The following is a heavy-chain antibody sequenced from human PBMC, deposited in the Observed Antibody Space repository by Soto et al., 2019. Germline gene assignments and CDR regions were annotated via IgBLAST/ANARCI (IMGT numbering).Heavy chain of an antibody. CDR3: ARDYSPGPGYPMNYYYGMDV. D-gene: IGHD3-9*01. Sequence: SGTLSLTCAVSGGSISSSNWWSWVRQPPGKGLEWIGEIYHSGSTNYNPSLKSRVTISVDKSKNQFSLKLSSVTAADTAVYYCARDYSPGPGYPMNYYYGMDVWGQETTVTLSS. J-gene: IGHJ6*02. CDR1: GGSISSSNW. CDR2: IYHSGST. V-gene: IGHV4-4*02.